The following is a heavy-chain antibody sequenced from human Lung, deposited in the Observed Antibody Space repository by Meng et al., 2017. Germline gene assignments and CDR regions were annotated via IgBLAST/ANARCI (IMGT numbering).Heavy chain of an antibody. CDR3: ARGPTTMAHDFDY. J-gene: IGHJ4*02. Sequence: QVRLQQWGAGLLKPSETLSLTCVFSGGSFSDYYWSWIRQPPGKGLEWIGEINHSGSTNYNPSLESRATISADTSQNNLSLKLSSVTAAYSAVYYCARGPTTMAHDFDYWGQGTLVTVSS. CDR1: GGSFSDYY. D-gene: IGHD4-11*01. CDR2: INHSGST. V-gene: IGHV4-34*01.